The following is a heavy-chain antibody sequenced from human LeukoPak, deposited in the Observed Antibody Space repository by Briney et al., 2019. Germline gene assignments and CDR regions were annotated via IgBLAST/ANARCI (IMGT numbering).Heavy chain of an antibody. CDR3: ARDFGDYLHFDY. D-gene: IGHD4-17*01. V-gene: IGHV1-46*01. CDR1: GYTFTTYN. CDR2: INPSGGST. Sequence: ASVKVSCKASGYTFTTYNIHWVRQAPGQGFEWMGIINPSGGSTSYAQKFQGRVTLTRDMSTRTVYMELSSLRSEDTAVYYCARDFGDYLHFDYWGQGTLVTVSS. J-gene: IGHJ4*02.